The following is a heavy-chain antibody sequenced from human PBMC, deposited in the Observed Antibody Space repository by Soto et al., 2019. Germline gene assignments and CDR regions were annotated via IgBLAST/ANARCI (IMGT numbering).Heavy chain of an antibody. CDR2: IIPILGIA. Sequence: QVQLVQSGAEVKKPGSSVKVSCKASGGTFSSYTISWVRQAPGQGLEWMGRIIPILGIANYAQKFQGRVTITADKSTSTAYMELSSMRSEDTAVYYCARGQWELQTFDIWGQGTMVTVSS. CDR3: ARGQWELQTFDI. V-gene: IGHV1-69*02. CDR1: GGTFSSYT. D-gene: IGHD1-26*01. J-gene: IGHJ3*02.